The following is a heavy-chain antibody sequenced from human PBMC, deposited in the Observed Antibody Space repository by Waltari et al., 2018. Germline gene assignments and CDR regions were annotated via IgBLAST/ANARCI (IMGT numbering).Heavy chain of an antibody. CDR1: GFQFGDYG. Sequence: QGQLVESGGGVLQPGGSLTLSCEASGFQFGDYGMHWVRQAPGKGLEWLAFYSYDYSRVYKADFIGGRFSISRDDAQKTVQMRLTSLRVNDTAVYYCAKGGIVGTVGPYYVDVWGRGTSVIVSS. CDR3: AKGGIVGTVGPYYVDV. CDR2: YSYDYSRV. J-gene: IGHJ6*03. D-gene: IGHD2-21*01. V-gene: IGHV3-33*03.